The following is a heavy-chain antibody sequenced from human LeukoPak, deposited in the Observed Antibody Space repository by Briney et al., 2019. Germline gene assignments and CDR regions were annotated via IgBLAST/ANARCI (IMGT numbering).Heavy chain of an antibody. V-gene: IGHV3-21*01. CDR2: ISSSSSYI. CDR3: ARMKRIAVAGTRYFDY. CDR1: GFTFSSYR. J-gene: IGHJ4*02. D-gene: IGHD6-19*01. Sequence: GGSLRLVCSASGFTFSSYRMNWLRQAPGKGLEWVSSISSSSSYIYYADSVKGRFTISRDNAKNSLYLLMNSLRAEDTAVYYCARMKRIAVAGTRYFDYGGQGTLVTVSS.